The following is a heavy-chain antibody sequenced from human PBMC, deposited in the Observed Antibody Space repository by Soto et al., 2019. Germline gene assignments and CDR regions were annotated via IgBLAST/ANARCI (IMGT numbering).Heavy chain of an antibody. D-gene: IGHD6-19*01. Sequence: EVQLLESGGGLVQPGGSLRLSCAASGFTFSSYAMSWVRQAPGKGLEWVSAISGSGGSTYYADSVKGRFTISRDNSKNVLYPQMHSLRAEDTAVYYCARRSSGWDFDYWGQGTLVTVSS. CDR3: ARRSSGWDFDY. CDR1: GFTFSSYA. V-gene: IGHV3-23*01. J-gene: IGHJ4*02. CDR2: ISGSGGST.